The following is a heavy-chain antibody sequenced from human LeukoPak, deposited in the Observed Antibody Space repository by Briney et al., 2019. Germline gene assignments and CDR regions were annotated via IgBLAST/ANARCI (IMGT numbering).Heavy chain of an antibody. D-gene: IGHD2-2*01. CDR1: GYTFTGYG. CDR2: IRAYNGNT. J-gene: IGHJ3*02. CDR3: ARGDIVVVPAAPSFGRAFDI. V-gene: IGHV1-18*01. Sequence: ASVKVSCKASGYTFTGYGISWVRQAPGQGLEWMGWIRAYNGNTNYAQKLQGRVTMTTDTSTSTAYMELRSLRSDDTAVYYCARGDIVVVPAAPSFGRAFDIWGQGTMVTVSS.